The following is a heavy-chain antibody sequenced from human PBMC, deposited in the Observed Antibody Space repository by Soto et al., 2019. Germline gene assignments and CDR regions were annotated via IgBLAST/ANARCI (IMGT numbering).Heavy chain of an antibody. CDR1: GFTFNIYS. J-gene: IGHJ4*02. V-gene: IGHV3-48*02. CDR2: ITSDTKTI. Sequence: EVQLVESGGDLVQRGGSLRLSCAASGFTFNIYSMNWVRQAPGKRLEWFSYITSDTKTIKYADSVKGRFTISRDNAKNSVYLQMNSLRDEDTAVYYCARSVEGHFDYWGQGTVVTVSS. CDR3: ARSVEGHFDY. D-gene: IGHD6-19*01.